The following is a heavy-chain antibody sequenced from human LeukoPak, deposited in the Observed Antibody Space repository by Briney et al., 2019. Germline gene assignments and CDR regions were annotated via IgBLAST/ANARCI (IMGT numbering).Heavy chain of an antibody. J-gene: IGHJ4*02. D-gene: IGHD6-6*01. CDR3: ALSSSPRCFDY. Sequence: GGFLRLSCGASGFTFSSYAMSWVRLAPGKGLEWVSAISGSGGSTYYADSVKGRFTISRDNSKNTLYLQMNSLRAEDTAVYYCALSSSPRCFDYWGQGTLVTVSS. V-gene: IGHV3-23*01. CDR1: GFTFSSYA. CDR2: ISGSGGST.